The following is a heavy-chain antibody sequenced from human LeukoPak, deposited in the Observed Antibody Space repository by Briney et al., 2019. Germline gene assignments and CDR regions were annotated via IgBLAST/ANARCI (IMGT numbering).Heavy chain of an antibody. Sequence: QPGRSLRLSCGASGFTFSTYGMHWVRQAPDKGLEWVAVIANDGSRKYYVDSVKGRFTISRDNSKNTLYLQLNSLRPEDTAVYYCTREFGGYAFDNWGQGTLVTVS. CDR3: TREFGGYAFDN. J-gene: IGHJ4*02. CDR1: GFTFSTYG. CDR2: IANDGSRK. V-gene: IGHV3-30*03. D-gene: IGHD5-12*01.